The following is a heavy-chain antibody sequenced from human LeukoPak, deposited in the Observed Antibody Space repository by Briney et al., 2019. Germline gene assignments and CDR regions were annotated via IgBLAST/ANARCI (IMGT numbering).Heavy chain of an antibody. CDR2: IYYSGNT. CDR3: ARFNGRRYMDV. D-gene: IGHD2-8*01. J-gene: IGHJ6*03. CDR1: GGSISSYY. V-gene: IGHV4-59*08. Sequence: SETLSLTCTVSGGSISSYYWSWIRQPPGKGLEWIGYIYYSGNTNYNPSLKSRVIISVNTSKNQFSLKLSSVTAADTAVYYCARFNGRRYMDVWAKGPRSPSP.